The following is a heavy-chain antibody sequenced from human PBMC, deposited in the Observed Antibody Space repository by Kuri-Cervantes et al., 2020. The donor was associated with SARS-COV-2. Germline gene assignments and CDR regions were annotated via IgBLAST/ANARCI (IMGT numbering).Heavy chain of an antibody. CDR3: ARGTPTALLGLSDLCFDY. V-gene: IGHV1-18*01. J-gene: IGHJ4*02. CDR1: GYTFTSYG. Sequence: ASVKVSCKASGYTFTSYGISWVRQAPGQGLEWMGWISAYNGNTNYAQKLQGRVTMTTDTSTSTAYMELSSLRSEDTAVYYCARGTPTALLGLSDLCFDYWGQGTLVTVSS. D-gene: IGHD2-15*01. CDR2: ISAYNGNT.